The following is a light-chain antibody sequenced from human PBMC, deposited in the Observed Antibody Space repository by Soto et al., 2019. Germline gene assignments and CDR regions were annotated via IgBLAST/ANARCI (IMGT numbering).Light chain of an antibody. Sequence: SYELTQPPSVAVAPGQTAKITCGGDDIGSKSVHWYQHKPGQAPVLVVHDNDDRPSEIPARFFGSNSGNTATLTISRVEAGDEADFYCQVWDISEHHYVFGIGTKLTVL. V-gene: IGLV3-21*02. CDR2: DND. CDR3: QVWDISEHHYV. J-gene: IGLJ1*01. CDR1: DIGSKS.